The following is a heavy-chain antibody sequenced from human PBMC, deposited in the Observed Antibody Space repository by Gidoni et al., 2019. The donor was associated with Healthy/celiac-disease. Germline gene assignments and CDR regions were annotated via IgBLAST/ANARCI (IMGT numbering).Heavy chain of an antibody. D-gene: IGHD5-12*01. CDR2: IYYSGST. V-gene: IGHV4-31*03. Sequence: QVQLQESGPGLVKPSQTLSLTCTVSGGSISSGGYYWSWIRQPQGKGLEWIGYIYYSGSTYYNPSLKSRVTISVDTSKNQFSLKLSSVTAADTAVYYCASVGRDGYNYYFDYWGQGTLVTVSS. CDR1: GGSISSGGYY. CDR3: ASVGRDGYNYYFDY. J-gene: IGHJ4*02.